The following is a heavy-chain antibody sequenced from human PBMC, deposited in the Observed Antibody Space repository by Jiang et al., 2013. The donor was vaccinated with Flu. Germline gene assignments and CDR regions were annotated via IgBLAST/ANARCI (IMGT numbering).Heavy chain of an antibody. CDR2: INPSGGST. V-gene: IGHV1-46*03. J-gene: IGHJ4*02. CDR1: GYTFTSYY. CDR3: ARAYDYYDSSGSLYYFDY. Sequence: VQLVESGAEVKKPGASVRVSCKASGYTFTSYYMHWVRQAPGQGLEWMGIINPSGGSTSYAQKFQGRVTMARDTSTSTVYMELSSLRSEDTAVYYCARAYDYYDSSGSLYYFDYWGQGTLVTVSS. D-gene: IGHD3-22*01.